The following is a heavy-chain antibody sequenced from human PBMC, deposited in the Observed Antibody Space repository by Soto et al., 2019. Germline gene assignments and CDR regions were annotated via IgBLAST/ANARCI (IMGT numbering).Heavy chain of an antibody. J-gene: IGHJ3*02. D-gene: IGHD1-26*01. Sequence: EVQLVESGGGLVQPGGSMRLSCAASGFSFSSYSINWVRQAPGKGLEWVSYIDGRSGSIYYADSVRGRFTISGDIAKNSLYLQMNSLRAEDTAVYYCARDYLYAFDIWGQRTMVTVSS. CDR3: ARDYLYAFDI. CDR2: IDGRSGSI. V-gene: IGHV3-48*01. CDR1: GFSFSSYS.